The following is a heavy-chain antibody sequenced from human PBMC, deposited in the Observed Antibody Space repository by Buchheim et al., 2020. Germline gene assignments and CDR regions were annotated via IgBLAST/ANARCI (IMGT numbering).Heavy chain of an antibody. CDR2: INHSGST. Sequence: QVQLQQWGAGLLKPSETLSLTCAVYGGSFSGYYWSWIRQPPGKGLEWIGEINHSGSTNYNPSLKSRVTISVDTSKNQFSLKLSSVTAADTAVYYCARFRRGYCSSTSCYGYYYYYGMDVWGQGTT. CDR1: GGSFSGYY. J-gene: IGHJ6*02. D-gene: IGHD2-2*01. CDR3: ARFRRGYCSSTSCYGYYYYYGMDV. V-gene: IGHV4-34*01.